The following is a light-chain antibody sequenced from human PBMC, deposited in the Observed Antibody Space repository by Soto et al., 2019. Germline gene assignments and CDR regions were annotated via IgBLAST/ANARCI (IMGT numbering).Light chain of an antibody. CDR3: SSYAGSNIYVV. V-gene: IGLV2-8*01. J-gene: IGLJ2*01. CDR2: EVS. Sequence: QSVLTQPPSASGSPGQSVTISCTGTSSDVGGYNFVSWYQQPPGKAPKLILYEVSTRPSGVPDRFSGSKSGNTASLTVSGLQAEDEADYYCSSYAGSNIYVVFGGGTKLTVL. CDR1: SSDVGGYNF.